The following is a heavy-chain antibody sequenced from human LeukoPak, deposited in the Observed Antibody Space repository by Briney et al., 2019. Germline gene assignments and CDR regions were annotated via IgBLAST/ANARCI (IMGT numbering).Heavy chain of an antibody. D-gene: IGHD3-10*01. J-gene: IGHJ6*04. V-gene: IGHV1-24*01. Sequence: GASVKVSCMVSGYTLTELSMHWVRQAPGQGLEWMGGFDPEDGETIYAQKFQGRVTMTEDTSTDTAYMELSSLRSEDTAVYYCATGLHYYGSGSYAPPGLSVWGKGTTVTVSS. CDR1: GYTLTELS. CDR3: ATGLHYYGSGSYAPPGLSV. CDR2: FDPEDGET.